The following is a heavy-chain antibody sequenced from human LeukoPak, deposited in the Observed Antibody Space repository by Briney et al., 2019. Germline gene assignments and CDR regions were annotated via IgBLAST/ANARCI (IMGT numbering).Heavy chain of an antibody. CDR1: GDSISSSNYY. CDR2: IYYSGNT. D-gene: IGHD6-13*01. V-gene: IGHV4-39*07. J-gene: IGHJ2*01. CDR3: ARVYYSNSYDYWYFDL. Sequence: SETLSLTCTVSGDSISSSNYYWGWIRQPPGKGLEWIGTIYYSGNTYYNPSLKSRVTISVDTSKNQFSLKLSSVAAADTAVYYCARVYYSNSYDYWYFDLWGRGTLVTVSS.